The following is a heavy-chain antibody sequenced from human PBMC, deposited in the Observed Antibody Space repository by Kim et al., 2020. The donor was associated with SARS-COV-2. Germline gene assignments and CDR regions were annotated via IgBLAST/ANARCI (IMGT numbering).Heavy chain of an antibody. V-gene: IGHV4-31*03. D-gene: IGHD2-2*01. CDR3: ARSYPTSWRTAGAFDI. J-gene: IGHJ3*02. Sequence: SETLSLTCTVSGCSISSGGYYWSWIRQHPGKGLEWIGYSGSTYYNPSLKSRVTISVDTSKNQFSLKLSSVTAADTAVYYCARSYPTSWRTAGAFDIWGQG. CDR2: SGST. CDR1: GCSISSGGYY.